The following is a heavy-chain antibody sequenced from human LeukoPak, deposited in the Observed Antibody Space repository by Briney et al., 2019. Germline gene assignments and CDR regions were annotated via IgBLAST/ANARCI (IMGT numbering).Heavy chain of an antibody. D-gene: IGHD4-17*01. Sequence: SGPALVKPTQTLTLTCTFSGFSLITSGMCVSWISQPPGKALEWLALIDWDDGKYYSTSLKTRLTISKDTFKNRVVLTMTNMDPVDTATYYCARISAYGDYYFDYWGQGTLVTVSS. J-gene: IGHJ4*02. CDR2: IDWDDGK. CDR1: GFSLITSGMC. V-gene: IGHV2-70*01. CDR3: ARISAYGDYYFDY.